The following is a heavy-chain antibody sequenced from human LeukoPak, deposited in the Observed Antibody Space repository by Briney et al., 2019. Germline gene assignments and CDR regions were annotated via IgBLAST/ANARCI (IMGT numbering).Heavy chain of an antibody. D-gene: IGHD3-22*01. CDR3: ARDYDSSGYYPNWFDP. V-gene: IGHV4-59*12. Sequence: SETLSLTCTVSGGSISSYYWSWIRQPPGKGLEWIGSIYYSGSTYYNPSLKSRVTISVDTSKNQFSLKLSSVTAADTAVYYCARDYDSSGYYPNWFDPWGQGTLVTVSS. J-gene: IGHJ5*02. CDR2: IYYSGST. CDR1: GGSISSYY.